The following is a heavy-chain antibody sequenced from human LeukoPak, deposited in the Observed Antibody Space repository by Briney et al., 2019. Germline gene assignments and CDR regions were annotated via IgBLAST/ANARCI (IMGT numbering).Heavy chain of an antibody. Sequence: GGSLRLSCAASGFTFSSYAMSWVRQAPGKGLEWVSAISGSGGSTYYADSVKGRFTISRDNSKNTLYLQMNSLRAEDTAVYYCANLLIAAYGMDVWGQGTTVTVSS. CDR3: ANLLIAAYGMDV. CDR1: GFTFSSYA. D-gene: IGHD3-16*01. V-gene: IGHV3-23*01. J-gene: IGHJ6*02. CDR2: ISGSGGST.